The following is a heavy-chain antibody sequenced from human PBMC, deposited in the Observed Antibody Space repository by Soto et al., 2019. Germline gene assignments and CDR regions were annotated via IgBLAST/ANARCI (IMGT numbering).Heavy chain of an antibody. CDR3: ARGLWSFDY. Sequence: QVQLVESGGGVVQPGRSLRLSCAASGFTFSSYGMYWVRQAPGKGLEWVAVIWLDGSNKYYADSVKGRFTISRDNSKNTLYLQMNSLRAEDTAVYYCARGLWSFDYWGQGNLLTVSS. D-gene: IGHD5-18*01. CDR1: GFTFSSYG. J-gene: IGHJ4*02. CDR2: IWLDGSNK. V-gene: IGHV3-33*01.